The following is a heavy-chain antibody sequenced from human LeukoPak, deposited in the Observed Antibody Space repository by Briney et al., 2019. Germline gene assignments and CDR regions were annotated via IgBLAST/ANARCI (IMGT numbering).Heavy chain of an antibody. CDR1: GGSISSSNW. CDR2: IYHSGST. D-gene: IGHD3-10*01. V-gene: IGHV4-4*02. J-gene: IGHJ3*02. Sequence: PSGTLSLTCAVSGGSISSSNWWSWVRQPPGKGLEWIGEIYHSGSTNYNPSLKSRVTISVDKSKNQFSLKLSSVTAADTAVYYCARAEALESLLWFGELFLKGSGVVAFDIWGQGTMVTASS. CDR3: ARAEALESLLWFGELFLKGSGVVAFDI.